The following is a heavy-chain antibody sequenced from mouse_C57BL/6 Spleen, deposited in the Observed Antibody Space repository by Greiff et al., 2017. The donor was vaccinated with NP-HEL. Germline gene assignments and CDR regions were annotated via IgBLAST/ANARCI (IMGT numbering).Heavy chain of an antibody. CDR3: ARERDSNYTPYAMDY. J-gene: IGHJ4*01. D-gene: IGHD2-5*01. V-gene: IGHV1-7*01. Sequence: VQLQQSGAELAKPGASVKLSCKASGYTFTSYWMHWVKQRPGQGLEWIGYINPSRGSTKYNQKFKDKATLTADKSTSTAYMQLSSLTYEDTAVYYCARERDSNYTPYAMDYWGKGTSVTVSS. CDR2: INPSRGST. CDR1: GYTFTSYW.